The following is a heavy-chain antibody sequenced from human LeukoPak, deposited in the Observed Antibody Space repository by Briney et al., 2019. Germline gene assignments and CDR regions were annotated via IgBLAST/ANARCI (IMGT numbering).Heavy chain of an antibody. V-gene: IGHV3-30*04. CDR3: ARDYSGYDPGVNWFDP. J-gene: IGHJ5*02. CDR1: GFTFSSYA. Sequence: PGGSLRLSCAASGFTFSSYAMHWVRQAPGKGLEWVAVISYDGSNKYYADSVKGRFTISRDNSKNTLYLQMNSLRAEDTAVYYCARDYSGYDPGVNWFDPWGQGTLVTVSS. D-gene: IGHD5-12*01. CDR2: ISYDGSNK.